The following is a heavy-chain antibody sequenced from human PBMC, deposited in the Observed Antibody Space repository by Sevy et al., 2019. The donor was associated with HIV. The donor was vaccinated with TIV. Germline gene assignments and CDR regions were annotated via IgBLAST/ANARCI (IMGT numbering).Heavy chain of an antibody. CDR1: GFTVTSNY. CDR2: FYNGDST. J-gene: IGHJ4*02. CDR3: AREAGSSSFDY. V-gene: IGHV3-53*01. D-gene: IGHD6-13*01. Sequence: GGSLRLSCAATGFTVTSNYMSWVRQGPGKGLEWVSGFYNGDSTQYADSVKGRFTISRDKSNNTLYLQRDSLRAEDTAVYYCAREAGSSSFDYWGQGTLVTVSS.